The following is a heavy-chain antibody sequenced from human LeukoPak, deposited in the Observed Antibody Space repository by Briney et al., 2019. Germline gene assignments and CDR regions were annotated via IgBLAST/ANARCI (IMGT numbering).Heavy chain of an antibody. CDR1: SGSIYSYY. V-gene: IGHV4-59*01. CDR3: ARGGYYFDY. J-gene: IGHJ4*02. CDR2: IYYSGST. Sequence: SETVSLTCTVSSGSIYSYYWSWIRQPPGKGLEWIGYIYYSGSTNFNPSLESRVTISVDTAKNQFALKMSSVTGADTAIYYCARGGYYFDYWGQGSLVTVSS.